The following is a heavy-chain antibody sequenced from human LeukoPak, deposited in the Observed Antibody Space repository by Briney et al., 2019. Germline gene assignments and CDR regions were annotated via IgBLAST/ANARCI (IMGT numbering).Heavy chain of an antibody. CDR3: ARDRAYDFWSGYYYYFDY. D-gene: IGHD3-3*01. CDR1: GYTFTGYY. Sequence: ASVKVSCKASGYTFTGYYMHWVRQAPGQGLEWMGWINPNSGGTNYAQKFQGRVTMTRDTSISTAYMELSRLRSDDTAVYYCARDRAYDFWSGYYYYFDYWGQGTLVTVSS. V-gene: IGHV1-2*02. CDR2: INPNSGGT. J-gene: IGHJ4*02.